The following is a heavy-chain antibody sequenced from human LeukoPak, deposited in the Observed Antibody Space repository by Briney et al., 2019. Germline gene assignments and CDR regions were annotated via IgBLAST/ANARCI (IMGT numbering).Heavy chain of an antibody. V-gene: IGHV3-48*03. Sequence: GGSLRLSCAVSGFTFRSTEMNWVRQAPGKGLEWVSYISSSGSTIYYADSVKGRFTISRDNAKNSLYLQMNGLRAEDTAVYYCARDLDNKYGSGAFDYWGQGTLVIVSS. CDR3: ARDLDNKYGSGAFDY. J-gene: IGHJ4*02. CDR2: ISSSGSTI. CDR1: GFTFRSTE. D-gene: IGHD3-10*01.